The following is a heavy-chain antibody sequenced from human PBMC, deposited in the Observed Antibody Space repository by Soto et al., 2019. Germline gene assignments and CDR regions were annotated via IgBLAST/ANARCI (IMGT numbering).Heavy chain of an antibody. CDR1: GFPFSRYD. CDR2: LWFDGSNE. CDR3: AKVLYASESFDSEEAPYGTDV. Sequence: QVQLVESGGGVVHPGRSLRLSCAASGFPFSRYDMHWVRQAPGKGLEWVAVLWFDGSNEYYADSVQGRFTISRDNSKNTLYLQMDSLRAEDTAVYYCAKVLYASESFDSEEAPYGTDVWGQGTTVTVSS. D-gene: IGHD3-10*01. V-gene: IGHV3-33*06. J-gene: IGHJ6*02.